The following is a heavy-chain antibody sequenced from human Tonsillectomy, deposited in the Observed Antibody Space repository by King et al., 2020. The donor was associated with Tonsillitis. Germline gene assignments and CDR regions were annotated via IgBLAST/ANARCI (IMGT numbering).Heavy chain of an antibody. J-gene: IGHJ4*02. V-gene: IGHV3-9*01. CDR2: ISWNSGSI. CDR1: GFTFDDYA. Sequence: VQLVESGGGLVQPGRSLRLSCAASGFTFDDYAMHWVRQAPGKGLEWVSGISWNSGSIDYADSVKGRFTISRDNAKNSLYLQMNSLRAEDTALYYCAKSSKFSVTGPYYFEYWGQGTLVTVSS. D-gene: IGHD7-27*01. CDR3: AKSSKFSVTGPYYFEY.